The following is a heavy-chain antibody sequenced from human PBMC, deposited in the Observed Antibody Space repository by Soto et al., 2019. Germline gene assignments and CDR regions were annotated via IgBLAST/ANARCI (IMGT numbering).Heavy chain of an antibody. J-gene: IGHJ5*02. CDR2: SYHSCSI. D-gene: IGHD6-13*01. V-gene: IGHV4-30-2*06. CDR1: CGSINSSGHS. Sequence: PSDTLSLTCTFSCGSINSSGHSCVFVRQSPGKGLEWIGYSYHSCSIYYNPSLQSRVTISVDRSKAQFYLKLSSVTAADTAVYYCASWYSSSWYSSFDPWGQGTLVTVSS. CDR3: ASWYSSSWYSSFDP.